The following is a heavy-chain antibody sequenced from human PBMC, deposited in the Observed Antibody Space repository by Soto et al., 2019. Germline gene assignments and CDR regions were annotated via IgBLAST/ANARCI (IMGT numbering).Heavy chain of an antibody. CDR3: ARTYCSSTSCQYYFDY. D-gene: IGHD2-2*01. J-gene: IGHJ4*02. CDR2: IYPGDSDT. Sequence: GESLKISCKGSGYSFTSYWIGWVRQMPGKGLEWMGIIYPGDSDTRYSPSFQGQVTISADKSISTAYLQWSSLKASDTAMYYCARTYCSSTSCQYYFDYWGQGTLVTVSS. CDR1: GYSFTSYW. V-gene: IGHV5-51*01.